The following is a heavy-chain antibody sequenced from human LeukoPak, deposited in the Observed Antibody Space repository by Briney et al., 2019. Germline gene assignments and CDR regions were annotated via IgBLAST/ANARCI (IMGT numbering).Heavy chain of an antibody. D-gene: IGHD3-9*01. J-gene: IGHJ4*02. V-gene: IGHV3-15*01. CDR1: GFTFKHAW. Sequence: GGSLRLSCAASGFTFKHAWVGWVRQAPGKVLEWVGHFKSEVEGGTADYAAPVTGRFTISRYDPNTTVYLQMNILKTEDTAVYYCTTERYFDSVAGYSPFDSWGQGTLVTVSS. CDR3: TTERYFDSVAGYSPFDS. CDR2: FKSEVEGGTA.